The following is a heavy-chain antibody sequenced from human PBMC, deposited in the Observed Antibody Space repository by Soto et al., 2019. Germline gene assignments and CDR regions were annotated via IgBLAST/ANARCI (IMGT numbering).Heavy chain of an antibody. CDR1: GGSISSYY. D-gene: IGHD1-1*01. CDR3: ARLVKNWTGVWWFDP. V-gene: IGHV4-59*08. Sequence: PSETLSLTCTVSGGSISSYYWSWIRQPPGKGLEWIGYIYYSGSTNYNPSLKSRVTISVDTSKNQFSLKLSSVTAADTAVYYCARLVKNWTGVWWFDPWGQGTLVTVSS. J-gene: IGHJ5*02. CDR2: IYYSGST.